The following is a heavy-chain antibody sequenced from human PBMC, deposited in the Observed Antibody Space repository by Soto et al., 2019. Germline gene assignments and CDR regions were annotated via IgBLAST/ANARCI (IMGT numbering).Heavy chain of an antibody. J-gene: IGHJ5*02. CDR2: IYYTGST. V-gene: IGHV4-59*01. CDR3: ARAISAKNWFDP. CDR1: GGSFNNYY. Sequence: SATLSLTCTVSGGSFNNYYWSWIRQSPGKALEWVGYIYYTGSTNYNPSLKSRVTISLDTSKNHFSLQLTSVTAADTAVYYCARAISAKNWFDPWGHGTLVTVSS.